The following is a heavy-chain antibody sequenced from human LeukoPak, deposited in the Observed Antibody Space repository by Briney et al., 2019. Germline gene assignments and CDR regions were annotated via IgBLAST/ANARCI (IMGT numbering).Heavy chain of an antibody. CDR2: KSYDGSNK. Sequence: GGSLRLSCAASGFTFSSYAMHWVRQAPGKGLEWVAVKSYDGSNKYYADSVKGRFTISRDNSKNTLYLEMKNLRAEDTAVYYCATENFWSGSPDDDYGMDLWGQGTTVTVFS. CDR1: GFTFSSYA. D-gene: IGHD3-3*01. V-gene: IGHV3-30-3*01. CDR3: ATENFWSGSPDDDYGMDL. J-gene: IGHJ6*02.